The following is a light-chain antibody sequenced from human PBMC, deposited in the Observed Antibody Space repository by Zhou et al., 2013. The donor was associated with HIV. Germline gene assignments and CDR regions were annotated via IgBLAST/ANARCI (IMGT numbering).Light chain of an antibody. CDR3: QQYNSYSRT. Sequence: DIQMTQSPSSLSASVGDRVTITCRASQSISSYLNWYQQKPGKAPKLLIYAASNLQGGVPSRFSGSGSGTDFTLTISSLQPDDSATYYCQQYNSYSRTFGQGTKVEIK. CDR2: AAS. V-gene: IGKV1-39*01. J-gene: IGKJ1*01. CDR1: QSISSY.